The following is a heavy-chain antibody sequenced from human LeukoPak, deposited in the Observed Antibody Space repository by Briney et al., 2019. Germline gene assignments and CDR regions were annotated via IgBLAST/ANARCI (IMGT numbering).Heavy chain of an antibody. V-gene: IGHV5-51*01. CDR3: ARLIRWSSGDAFDI. J-gene: IGHJ3*02. Sequence: GEPRQSSSKGSGFSFTTYGISWVGPGPGKGGGWMGIIYHSDSNITYTPSFQGHVPFSAPTPIRTPYLQCSSLNASAAAMYYCARLIRWSSGDAFDIWGQGTMVTVSS. CDR2: IYHSDSNI. D-gene: IGHD1-26*01. CDR1: GFSFTTYG.